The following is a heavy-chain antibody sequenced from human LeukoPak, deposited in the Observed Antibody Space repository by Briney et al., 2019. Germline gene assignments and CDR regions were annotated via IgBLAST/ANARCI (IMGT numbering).Heavy chain of an antibody. Sequence: PSETLSLTCTVSGGSISSYYWSWIRQPPGKGLEWIGYIYYSGSTNYNPSLKSRVTISVDTSKNQFSLKLSSVTAADTAMYYCARVELANWFDPWGQGTLVTVSS. V-gene: IGHV4-59*01. D-gene: IGHD6-13*01. CDR1: GGSISSYY. CDR3: ARVELANWFDP. CDR2: IYYSGST. J-gene: IGHJ5*02.